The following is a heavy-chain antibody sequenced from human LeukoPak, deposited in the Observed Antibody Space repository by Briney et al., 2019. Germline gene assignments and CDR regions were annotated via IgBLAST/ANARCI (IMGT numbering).Heavy chain of an antibody. CDR3: ARMGYDSSGYGGAFDI. CDR1: GGTFSSYA. J-gene: IGHJ3*02. D-gene: IGHD3-22*01. V-gene: IGHV1-69*04. CDR2: IIPILGIA. Sequence: SVKVSCKASGGTFSSYAISWVRQAPGQGLEWMGRIIPILGIANYAQKFQGRVTITADKSTSTAYTELSSLRSEDTAVYYCARMGYDSSGYGGAFDIWGQGTMVTVSS.